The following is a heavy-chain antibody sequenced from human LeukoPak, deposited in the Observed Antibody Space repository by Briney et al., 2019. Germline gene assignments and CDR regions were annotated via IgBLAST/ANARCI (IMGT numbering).Heavy chain of an antibody. CDR3: ARDVSVGEGYKAPD. J-gene: IGHJ4*02. D-gene: IGHD3-16*01. V-gene: IGHV3-53*01. Sequence: PGGSVRLSCAASGFTVSSNYMSWVRQAPGKGLEWVSVIYSGGSTYYADSVKGRFTISRDNSKNTLYLQMNSLRAEDTAVYYCARDVSVGEGYKAPDGGQGTLVTVSS. CDR2: IYSGGST. CDR1: GFTVSSNY.